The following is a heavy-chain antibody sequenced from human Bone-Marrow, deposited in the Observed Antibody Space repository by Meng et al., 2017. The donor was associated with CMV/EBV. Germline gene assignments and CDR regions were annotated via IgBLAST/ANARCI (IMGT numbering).Heavy chain of an antibody. D-gene: IGHD2-15*01. CDR1: GGTFSSYA. Sequence: SVKVSCKASGGTFSSYAISWVRQAPGQGLEWMGGIIPIFGTANYAQKFQGRVTITTDESTSTAYMELSSLRSEDTAVYYCARNILLKWSTPNKTQSRSREKMTWTNYYYYGMDVWGQGTTVTVSS. V-gene: IGHV1-69*05. CDR3: ARNILLKWSTPNKTQSRSREKMTWTNYYYYGMDV. CDR2: IIPIFGTA. J-gene: IGHJ6*02.